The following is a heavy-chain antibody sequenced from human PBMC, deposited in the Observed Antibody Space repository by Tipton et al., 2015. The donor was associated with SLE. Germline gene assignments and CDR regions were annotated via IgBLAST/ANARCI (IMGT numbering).Heavy chain of an antibody. D-gene: IGHD6-13*01. CDR2: ISHSGNT. J-gene: IGHJ4*02. Sequence: SLRLSCTVSGVSISSRDYWSWVRQPPGEGLEWIGDISHSGNTTYNPSLRSRVTISADKSKNQFSLRLNSLTDADTAMYFCARGKSSRFCDGGVYFDHWGQGSLVTVSS. CDR1: GVSISSRDY. CDR3: ARGKSSRFCDGGVYFDH. V-gene: IGHV4-4*01.